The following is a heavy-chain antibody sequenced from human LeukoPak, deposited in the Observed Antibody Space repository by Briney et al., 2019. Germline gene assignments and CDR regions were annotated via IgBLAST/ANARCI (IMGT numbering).Heavy chain of an antibody. V-gene: IGHV3-23*01. Sequence: GGSLRLSCAASGFTFSSYAMSWVRQAPGKGLEWVSALSGSGGSTYYADSVKGRFTISRDNSKNTLYLQMNSLRAEDTAVYYCAKGPGRYCSGGTCYSGNWGQGTLVTVSS. CDR1: GFTFSSYA. CDR3: AKGPGRYCSGGTCYSGN. CDR2: LSGSGGST. D-gene: IGHD2-15*01. J-gene: IGHJ4*02.